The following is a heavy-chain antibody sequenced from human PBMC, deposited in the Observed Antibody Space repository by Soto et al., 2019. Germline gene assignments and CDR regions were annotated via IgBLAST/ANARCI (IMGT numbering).Heavy chain of an antibody. V-gene: IGHV3-48*02. D-gene: IGHD3-3*01. Sequence: GGSLRLSCVASGFSLSDYAVNWVRQAPGKGLEWVSFISSDSRTIYYADSVEGRFTVSRDNARNSVSLQMDSLRDEDAAVYYCARIKLVEWFFINVDVYYMDVWGKGTTVTVSS. CDR1: GFSLSDYA. J-gene: IGHJ6*03. CDR3: ARIKLVEWFFINVDVYYMDV. CDR2: ISSDSRTI.